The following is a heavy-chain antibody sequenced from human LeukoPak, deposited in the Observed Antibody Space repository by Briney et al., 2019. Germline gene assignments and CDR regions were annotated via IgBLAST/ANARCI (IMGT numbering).Heavy chain of an antibody. V-gene: IGHV1-69*05. CDR1: GGTFSSYA. J-gene: IGHJ3*02. CDR2: IIPIFGTA. Sequence: SVKVSCKASGGTFSSYAISWVRQAPGQGLEWMGRIIPIFGTANYAQKFQGRVTITTDESTSTAYMELSSLRSEDTAVYYCAREMTPFDAFDIWGQGTMVTVSS. CDR3: AREMTPFDAFDI.